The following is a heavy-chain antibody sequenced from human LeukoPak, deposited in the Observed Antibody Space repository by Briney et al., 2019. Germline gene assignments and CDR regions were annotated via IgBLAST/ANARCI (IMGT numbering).Heavy chain of an antibody. CDR2: IYYSGST. CDR3: ARHLGRGHYFDS. V-gene: IGHV4-59*08. CDR1: GGSISSYY. J-gene: IGHJ4*02. Sequence: SETLSLACTVSGGSISSYYWSWIRQPPGKGLEWIGYIYYSGSTNYNPSLKSRVTISVDTSKNQFSLKLSSVTAADTAVYYCARHLGRGHYFDSWGQGTLVTVSS. D-gene: IGHD3-10*01.